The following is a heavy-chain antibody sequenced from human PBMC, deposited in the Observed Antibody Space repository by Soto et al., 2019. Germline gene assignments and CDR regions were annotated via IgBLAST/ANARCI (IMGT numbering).Heavy chain of an antibody. J-gene: IGHJ4*02. CDR3: ARGNRRGSSGNRYYFDY. Sequence: ASAQASRKASGYTLTSYDINWVRQATGQGVEWIGWMNPNSCNTVYAQKFQGRVTMTRNTSVSTAYMEVSSLRSEDTAVYYCARGNRRGSSGNRYYFDYWGQGNLVTVSS. D-gene: IGHD6-13*01. V-gene: IGHV1-8*02. CDR2: MNPNSCNT. CDR1: GYTLTSYD.